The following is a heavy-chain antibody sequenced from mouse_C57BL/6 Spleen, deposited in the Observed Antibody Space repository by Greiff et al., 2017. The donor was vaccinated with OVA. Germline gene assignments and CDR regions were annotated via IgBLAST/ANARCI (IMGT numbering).Heavy chain of an antibody. CDR3: ARPRGFAY. D-gene: IGHD3-3*01. J-gene: IGHJ3*01. Sequence: EVQGVESGGGLVKPGGSLKLSCAASGFTFSDYGMHWVRQAPEKGLEWVAYISRGSSTIYYADTLKGRFTISRDNAKNTLFLQMTSLRSEDTAMYYCARPRGFAYWGQGTLVTVSA. CDR2: ISRGSSTI. V-gene: IGHV5-17*01. CDR1: GFTFSDYG.